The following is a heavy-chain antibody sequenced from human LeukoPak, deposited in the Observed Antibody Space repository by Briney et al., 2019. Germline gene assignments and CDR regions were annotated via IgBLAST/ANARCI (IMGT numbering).Heavy chain of an antibody. J-gene: IGHJ3*02. V-gene: IGHV3-23*01. D-gene: IGHD3-10*01. CDR1: GFTFSSYA. Sequence: PGGSLRLSCAASGFTFSSYAMSWVRQAPGKGLEWVSAISGSGGSTYYADSVKGRFTISRDNSKNTLYLQMNSLRAEDTAVYYCAKDGPLGMVRGVGAFDIWGQGTMVTVS. CDR2: ISGSGGST. CDR3: AKDGPLGMVRGVGAFDI.